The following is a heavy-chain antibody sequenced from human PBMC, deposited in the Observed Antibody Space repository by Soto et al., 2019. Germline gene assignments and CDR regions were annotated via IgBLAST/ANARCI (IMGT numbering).Heavy chain of an antibody. CDR2: IYSGGDT. CDR3: TRAGSDPGHSYISSYYAMDV. D-gene: IGHD3-10*01. Sequence: EVQLVESGGTSIQPGGSLRLSCAASGFSVSTDYMSWVRQAPGRGLEWVSLIYSGGDTYYADSVKGRFTISRDISSNTIYIHMTSLRVDDTAIYYCTRAGSDPGHSYISSYYAMDVWGRGTTVTVSS. J-gene: IGHJ6*02. V-gene: IGHV3-53*01. CDR1: GFSVSTDY.